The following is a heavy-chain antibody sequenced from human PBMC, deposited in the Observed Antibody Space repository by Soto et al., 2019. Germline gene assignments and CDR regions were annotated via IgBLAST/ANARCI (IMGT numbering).Heavy chain of an antibody. V-gene: IGHV1-8*01. J-gene: IGHJ5*02. CDR3: ARERTRGFDP. CDR2: MNPNSGNT. CDR1: GYTFTSYD. Sequence: ASVKVSCKASGYTFTSYDINWVRQATGQGLEWMGWMNPNSGNTAYAQKFLGRVTMTRNTSISTAYMELSSLRSEDAAVYYCARERTRGFDPWGQGTLVTVSS.